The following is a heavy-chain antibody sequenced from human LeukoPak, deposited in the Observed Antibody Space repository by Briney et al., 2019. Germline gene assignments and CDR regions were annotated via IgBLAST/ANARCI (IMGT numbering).Heavy chain of an antibody. CDR1: GFTFRDNR. J-gene: IGHJ5*02. Sequence: PGGSLRLSCAASGFTFRDNRMSWVRQAPGKGLEWVSVIYSDGSAYYADSVKGRFTISRDNSKSTLYLQMNSLRADDTAVYYCVRDLTWGQGTLVTVST. CDR3: VRDLT. V-gene: IGHV3-53*01. CDR2: IYSDGSA.